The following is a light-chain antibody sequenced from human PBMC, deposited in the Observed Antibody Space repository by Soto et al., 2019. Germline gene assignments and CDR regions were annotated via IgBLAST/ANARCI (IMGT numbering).Light chain of an antibody. V-gene: IGLV2-8*01. CDR1: SSAVGGYNY. Sequence: QSALTQPPSASGSPGQSVTISCTGTSSAVGGYNYVSWYQQHPGKAPKLMIYEVSKRPSGVPDRFSGSKSGNTASLTVSGLQVEDEADYYCSSYAGSNNFVVFGGGTQLTVL. CDR3: SSYAGSNNFVV. J-gene: IGLJ3*02. CDR2: EVS.